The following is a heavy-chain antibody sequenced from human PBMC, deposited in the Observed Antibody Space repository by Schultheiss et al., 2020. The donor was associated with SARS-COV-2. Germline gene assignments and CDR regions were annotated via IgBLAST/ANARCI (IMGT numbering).Heavy chain of an antibody. CDR3: ARDREYYYGSGAGDYFDY. CDR1: GFTFSSYS. Sequence: GGSLRLSCAASGFTFSSYSMNWVRQAPGKGLEWVSSISSSSSTIYYADSVKGRFTISRDNSKNTLYLQMNSLRAEDTAVYYCARDREYYYGSGAGDYFDYWGQGTLVTVSS. CDR2: ISSSSSTI. D-gene: IGHD3-10*01. V-gene: IGHV3-48*01. J-gene: IGHJ4*02.